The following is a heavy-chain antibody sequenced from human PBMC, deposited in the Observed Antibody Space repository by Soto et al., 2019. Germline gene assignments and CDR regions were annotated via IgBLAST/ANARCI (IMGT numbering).Heavy chain of an antibody. J-gene: IGHJ4*02. CDR2: ISGSGGRT. D-gene: IGHD5-12*01. V-gene: IGHV3-23*01. CDR1: GFTFSSYA. CDR3: AKDENGVATSPFDY. Sequence: GGSLRLCCAASGFTFSSYAVSWVRQAPGKGLEWVSAISGSGGRTYYADSVKGRFTISRDNSKNTLYLQMNSLRAEDTAVYYCAKDENGVATSPFDYWGQGPLVTVSS.